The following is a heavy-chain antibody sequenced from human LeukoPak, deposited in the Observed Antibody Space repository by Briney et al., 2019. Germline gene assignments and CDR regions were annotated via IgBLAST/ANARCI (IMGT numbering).Heavy chain of an antibody. Sequence: PSETLSLTCAVSGGSISSSNWWSWVRQPPGKGLEWIGEIYHSGSTNYNPSLKSRVTISVDKSKNQFSLKLSSVTAADTAVYYCARAYFYYYGSGKGMDVWGQGTTVTVSS. CDR1: GGSISSSNW. CDR2: IYHSGST. D-gene: IGHD3-10*01. CDR3: ARAYFYYYGSGKGMDV. V-gene: IGHV4-4*02. J-gene: IGHJ6*02.